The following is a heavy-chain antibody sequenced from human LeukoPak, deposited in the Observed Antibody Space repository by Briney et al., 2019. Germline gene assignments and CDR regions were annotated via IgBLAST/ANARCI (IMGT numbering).Heavy chain of an antibody. CDR3: ARDRNLVGATTKYYFDY. J-gene: IGHJ4*02. CDR1: GGTFISYA. Sequence: GASVKVSFKASGGTFISYAISWVRQAPGQGLEWMGRIIPILGIANYAQKFQGRVTITADKSTSTAYMELSSLRSEDTAVYYCARDRNLVGATTKYYFDYWGQGTLVTVSS. D-gene: IGHD1-26*01. V-gene: IGHV1-69*04. CDR2: IIPILGIA.